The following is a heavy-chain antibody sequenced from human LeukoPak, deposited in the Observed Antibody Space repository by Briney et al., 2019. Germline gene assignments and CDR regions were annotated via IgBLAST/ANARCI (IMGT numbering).Heavy chain of an antibody. J-gene: IGHJ6*02. Sequence: GGSLRLSCAASGFTFSSYSMNWVRKAPGKGLEWVSSISSSSSYIYYADSVKGRFTISRDNAKNSLYLQMNSLRAEDTAVYYCARVTTVTIYYYYYGMDVWGQGTTVTVSS. CDR1: GFTFSSYS. D-gene: IGHD4-17*01. V-gene: IGHV3-21*01. CDR2: ISSSSSYI. CDR3: ARVTTVTIYYYYYGMDV.